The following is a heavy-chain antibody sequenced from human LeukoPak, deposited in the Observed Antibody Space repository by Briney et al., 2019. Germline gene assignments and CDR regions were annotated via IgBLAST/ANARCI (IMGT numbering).Heavy chain of an antibody. V-gene: IGHV1-46*01. Sequence: GASVKVSCKASGYTFTSYYMHWVRQAPGQGLEWMGIINPSGGSTSYAQKFQGRVTMTRDTSTNTVYMELSSLRSEDTAVYYCARALTTVTTRGYFDYWGQGTLVTVSS. CDR2: INPSGGST. D-gene: IGHD4-17*01. CDR1: GYTFTSYY. J-gene: IGHJ4*02. CDR3: ARALTTVTTRGYFDY.